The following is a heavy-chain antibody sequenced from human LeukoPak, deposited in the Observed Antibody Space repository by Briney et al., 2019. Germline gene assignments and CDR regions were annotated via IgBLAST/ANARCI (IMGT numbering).Heavy chain of an antibody. J-gene: IGHJ4*02. Sequence: GGSLRLSCAASGFTFDDYAMHWVRHAPGKGLEWVSGISWNSGSIGYADSVKGRFTISRDNAKNSLYLQMNSLRAEDTAVYYCAKDRSSSPYWGQGTLVTVSS. V-gene: IGHV3-9*01. CDR3: AKDRSSSPY. D-gene: IGHD6-6*01. CDR1: GFTFDDYA. CDR2: ISWNSGSI.